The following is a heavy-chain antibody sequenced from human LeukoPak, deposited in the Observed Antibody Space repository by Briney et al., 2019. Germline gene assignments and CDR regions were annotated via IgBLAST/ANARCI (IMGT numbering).Heavy chain of an antibody. CDR2: IYYSGST. CDR3: ARHQYSSAWPFDY. Sequence: PSETLSLTCTVSGGSISSYYWSWIRQPPGKGLEWIGYIYYSGSTNYNPSLKSRVTISVDTSKNQFSLKLSSVTAADTAVYYCARHQYSSAWPFDYWGQGTLVTVSS. V-gene: IGHV4-59*08. CDR1: GGSISSYY. D-gene: IGHD6-19*01. J-gene: IGHJ4*02.